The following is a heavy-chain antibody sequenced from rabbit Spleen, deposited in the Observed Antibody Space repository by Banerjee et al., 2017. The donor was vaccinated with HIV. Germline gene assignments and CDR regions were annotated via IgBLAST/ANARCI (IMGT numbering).Heavy chain of an antibody. J-gene: IGHJ4*01. CDR1: GFSFSSGYY. D-gene: IGHD2-1*01. CDR2: IYIGDGNT. Sequence: QEQLEESGGDLVKPEGSLTLTCTASGFSFSSGYYMCWVRQAPGKGPEWIACIYIGDGNTYYASWVNGRFTISSHNAQNTVDLQLNSLTAADTATYFCVRDLGYDDYSEKGYFNLWGPGTLVT. V-gene: IGHV1S47*01. CDR3: VRDLGYDDYSEKGYFNL.